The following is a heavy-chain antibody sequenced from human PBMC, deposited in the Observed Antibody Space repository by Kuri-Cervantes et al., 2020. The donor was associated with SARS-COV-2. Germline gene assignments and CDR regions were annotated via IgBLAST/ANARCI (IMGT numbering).Heavy chain of an antibody. V-gene: IGHV4-61*02. CDR2: IYTSGST. CDR3: ARDRWELHDY. J-gene: IGHJ4*02. Sequence: SETLSLTCTVSGGSISSGSYYWSWIRQPAGKGLEWIGRIYTSGSTNYNPSLKSRVTISVDTSKNQFSLKLSSATAADTAVYYCARDRWELHDYWGQGTLVTVSS. D-gene: IGHD1-26*01. CDR1: GGSISSGSYY.